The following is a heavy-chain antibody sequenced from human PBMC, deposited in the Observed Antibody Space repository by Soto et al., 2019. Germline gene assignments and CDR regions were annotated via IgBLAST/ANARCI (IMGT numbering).Heavy chain of an antibody. CDR1: GYTFTSYD. J-gene: IGHJ5*02. D-gene: IGHD6-13*01. CDR3: ARGSKGSSWYAYWFDP. V-gene: IGHV1-8*01. CDR2: MNPNSVNT. Sequence: QVQLVQSGAEVKKPGASVKVSCKDSGYTFTSYDINWVRQATGQGLEWMGWMNPNSVNTGYAQKFQGRVTMTRNTSISTAYMELSSLRSEDTAVYYCARGSKGSSWYAYWFDPWGQGTLVTVSS.